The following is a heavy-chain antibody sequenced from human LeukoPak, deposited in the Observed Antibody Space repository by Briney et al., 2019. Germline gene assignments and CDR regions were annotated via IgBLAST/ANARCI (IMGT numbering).Heavy chain of an antibody. D-gene: IGHD4-17*01. J-gene: IGHJ6*04. V-gene: IGHV4-61*03. CDR2: ISYSGNS. Sequence: PSQTLSLTCTVSGYSISSISSYWSWVRQPPGKGLEWIGYISYSGNSNYSPSLKSRVTISFDTSKNHFSLNLSSVTAADTAVYFCARVDYGDLTGLDVWGKGTTVTVSS. CDR3: ARVDYGDLTGLDV. CDR1: GYSISSISSY.